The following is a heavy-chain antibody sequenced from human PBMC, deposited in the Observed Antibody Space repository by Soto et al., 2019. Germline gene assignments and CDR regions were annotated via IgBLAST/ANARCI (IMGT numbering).Heavy chain of an antibody. CDR1: GGTFSSYA. CDR3: ATPAYCGGDCYPAFDI. D-gene: IGHD2-21*02. V-gene: IGHV1-69*06. J-gene: IGHJ3*02. CDR2: IIPIFGTA. Sequence: AVKVSCKASGGTFSSYAISWVRQAPGQGLEWMGGIIPIFGTANYAQKFQGRVTITADKSTSTAYMELSSLRSEDTAVYYCATPAYCGGDCYPAFDIWGQGTMVTVSS.